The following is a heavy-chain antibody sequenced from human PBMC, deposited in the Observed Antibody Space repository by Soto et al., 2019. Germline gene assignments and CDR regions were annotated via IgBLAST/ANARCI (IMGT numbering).Heavy chain of an antibody. CDR2: INAVKGKT. CDR1: GYTFTIYA. D-gene: IGHD2-15*01. CDR3: ARDDCSGGSCYPPTGAFDI. J-gene: IGHJ3*02. Sequence: ASVKVSCKASGYTFTIYAIHWVRQAPGQRLEWMGWINAVKGKTKYSQKLQGRVTIAGDTSASTAYMELSSLRSEDTAVYYCARDDCSGGSCYPPTGAFDIWGQGTMVTVS. V-gene: IGHV1-3*01.